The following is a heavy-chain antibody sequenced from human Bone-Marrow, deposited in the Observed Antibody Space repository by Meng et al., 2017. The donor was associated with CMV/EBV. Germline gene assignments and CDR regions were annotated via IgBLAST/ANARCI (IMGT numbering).Heavy chain of an antibody. CDR3: ARGGSGLWFGELLWDYYYGMDV. V-gene: IGHV4-4*02. D-gene: IGHD3-10*01. J-gene: IGHJ6*02. CDR1: NW. Sequence: NWWSWVRQHPGKGLEWIGEIYHSGSTNYNPSLKSRVTISVDKSKNQFSLKLSSVTAADTAVYYCARGGSGLWFGELLWDYYYGMDVWGQGTTVTVSS. CDR2: IYHSGST.